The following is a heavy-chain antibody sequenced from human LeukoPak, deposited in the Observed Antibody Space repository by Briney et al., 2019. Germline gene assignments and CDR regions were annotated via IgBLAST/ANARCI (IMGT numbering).Heavy chain of an antibody. D-gene: IGHD3-22*01. CDR2: ISGTGNRT. CDR3: ARDRGIVVVTDYYYYMDV. V-gene: IGHV3-23*01. Sequence: GGSLRLSCAASGFTFSSYAMGWVRQAPGKGLEWVSAISGTGNRTYYADSVKGRFTISRDNSKNTLYLQMNSLRAEDTALYYCARDRGIVVVTDYYYYMDVWGKGTTVTVSS. CDR1: GFTFSSYA. J-gene: IGHJ6*03.